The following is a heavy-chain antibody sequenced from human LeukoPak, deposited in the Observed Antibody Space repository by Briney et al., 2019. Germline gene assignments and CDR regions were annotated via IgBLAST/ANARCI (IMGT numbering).Heavy chain of an antibody. CDR3: TTQPRGYTIY. J-gene: IGHJ4*02. CDR2: IKRKTDGGTT. D-gene: IGHD5-18*01. CDR1: GFSFSNAW. V-gene: IGHV3-15*01. Sequence: GGSLRLSCAASGFSFSNAWMSWVRQAPGKGLEWVGRIKRKTDGGTTDYAAPVKGRFTISRDDSKNTLYLQMNSLKTEDTAVYYCTTQPRGYTIYWGQGTLVTVSS.